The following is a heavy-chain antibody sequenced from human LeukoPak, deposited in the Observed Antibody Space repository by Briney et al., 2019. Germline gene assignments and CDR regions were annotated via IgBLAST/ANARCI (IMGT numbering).Heavy chain of an antibody. V-gene: IGHV3-23*01. CDR3: ARPARTDYADY. CDR1: GFTFDDYG. D-gene: IGHD1-14*01. Sequence: GGSLRLSCAASGFTFDDYGMSWVRQAPGKGLEWVSSISGSGGSTYYADSVKGRFTISRDNSKNTLYLQMNSLRAEDTAVYYCARPARTDYADYWGQGTLVTVSS. J-gene: IGHJ4*02. CDR2: ISGSGGST.